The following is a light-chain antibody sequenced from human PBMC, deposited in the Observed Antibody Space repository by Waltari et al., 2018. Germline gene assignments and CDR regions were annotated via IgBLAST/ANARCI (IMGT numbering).Light chain of an antibody. Sequence: DIQMTQSPSTLSASVGDRVTITCRASQSIGNWVAWYQQKPGKAPKLLMYKASSLEPGVPSRFSGGGSVTEFTLSISSLQPDDFATYHCQQYKTFPWTIGQGTKVEVK. J-gene: IGKJ1*01. CDR1: QSIGNW. V-gene: IGKV1-5*03. CDR3: QQYKTFPWT. CDR2: KAS.